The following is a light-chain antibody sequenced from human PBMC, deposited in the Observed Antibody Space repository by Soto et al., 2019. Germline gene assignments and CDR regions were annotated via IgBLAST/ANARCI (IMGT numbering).Light chain of an antibody. CDR3: HQYGGSPRT. J-gene: IGKJ1*01. Sequence: EIVLTQSPGTLSVSPGERATLSCRASQSVSSSYLAWYQQKPGQAPRLLIYGASSRATGIPDRFSGSGSGTDFTLTISRLEPEDFAMYYCHQYGGSPRTLGQGTKVEIK. V-gene: IGKV3-20*01. CDR1: QSVSSSY. CDR2: GAS.